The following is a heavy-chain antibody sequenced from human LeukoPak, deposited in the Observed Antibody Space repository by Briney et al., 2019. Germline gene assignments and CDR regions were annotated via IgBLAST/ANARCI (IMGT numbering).Heavy chain of an antibody. Sequence: GGSLRLSCAASGFTFSSYGMHWVRQAPGKGLEWVAFIRYDGSNKCYADSVKGRFTISRDNSKNTLYLQMNSLRAEDTAVYYCAKTVPAAILAILDYWGQGTLVTVSS. V-gene: IGHV3-30*02. D-gene: IGHD2-2*01. CDR1: GFTFSSYG. J-gene: IGHJ4*02. CDR2: IRYDGSNK. CDR3: AKTVPAAILAILDY.